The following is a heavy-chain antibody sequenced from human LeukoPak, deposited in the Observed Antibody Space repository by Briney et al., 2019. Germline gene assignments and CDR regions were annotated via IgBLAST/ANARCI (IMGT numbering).Heavy chain of an antibody. CDR2: IYYRVTS. CDR3: ARGGYSYGPRHFDY. J-gene: IGHJ4*02. D-gene: IGHD5-18*01. V-gene: IGHV4-59*01. CDR1: GDSISTYY. Sequence: SETLSLTCTVSGDSISTYYWSWIRQPPGKGLEWIGYIYYRVTSDYNPSLKSRVTMSVDMSTRQISLKLSSVTAADTAVYYCARGGYSYGPRHFDYWGQGTLVTVSS.